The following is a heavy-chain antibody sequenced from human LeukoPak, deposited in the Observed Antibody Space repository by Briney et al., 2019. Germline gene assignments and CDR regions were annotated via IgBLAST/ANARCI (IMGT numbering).Heavy chain of an antibody. V-gene: IGHV4-61*02. CDR3: ARDLGYCSSTSCYMYLDY. CDR1: GGSITSDSYY. J-gene: IGHJ4*02. CDR2: IYTSGST. D-gene: IGHD2-2*02. Sequence: SQTLSLTCTVSGGSITSDSYYWSWIRQPAGKGLEWIMRIYTSGSTNYNPSLKSRVTISVDTSKNQFSLKLSSVTAADTAVYYCARDLGYCSSTSCYMYLDYWGQGTLVTVSS.